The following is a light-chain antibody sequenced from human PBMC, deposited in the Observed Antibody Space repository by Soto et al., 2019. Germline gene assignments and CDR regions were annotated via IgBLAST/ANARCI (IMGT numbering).Light chain of an antibody. CDR2: ISD. V-gene: IGLV1-44*01. CDR1: SSNIGTNT. Sequence: QSVLTQPPSASGTPGQRVTISCSGGSSNIGTNTVNWYQQLPGTAPKLLIYISDQRPSGVPDRFSGSKSGASASLAISGLQSEDEADYYCAAWDDSLNGPVFGGGTKLPVL. J-gene: IGLJ2*01. CDR3: AAWDDSLNGPV.